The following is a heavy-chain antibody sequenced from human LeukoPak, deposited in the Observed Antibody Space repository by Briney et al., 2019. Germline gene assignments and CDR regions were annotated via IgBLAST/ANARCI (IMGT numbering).Heavy chain of an antibody. Sequence: GASVKVSCEASEGTFSSYAISWVRQAPGQGLEWMGRIIPIFGTANYAQKFQGRVTITTDESTSTAHMELSSLRSEDTAVYYCARAVTSYYYYMDVWGKGTTVTVSS. D-gene: IGHD2-21*02. J-gene: IGHJ6*03. V-gene: IGHV1-69*05. CDR3: ARAVTSYYYYMDV. CDR1: EGTFSSYA. CDR2: IIPIFGTA.